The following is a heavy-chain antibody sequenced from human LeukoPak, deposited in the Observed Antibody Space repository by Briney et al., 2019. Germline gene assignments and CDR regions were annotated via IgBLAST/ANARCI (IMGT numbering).Heavy chain of an antibody. V-gene: IGHV3-23*01. D-gene: IGHD2/OR15-2a*01. CDR3: AKDVRRSFYYFDY. J-gene: IGHJ4*02. CDR2: ISGSGGST. CDR1: GFTFSDYY. Sequence: QPGGSLRLSCAASGFTFSDYYMSWVRQAPGKGLEWVSAISGSGGSTYYADSVKGRFTISRDNSKNTLYLQMNSLRAEDTAVYYCAKDVRRSFYYFDYWGQGTLVTVSS.